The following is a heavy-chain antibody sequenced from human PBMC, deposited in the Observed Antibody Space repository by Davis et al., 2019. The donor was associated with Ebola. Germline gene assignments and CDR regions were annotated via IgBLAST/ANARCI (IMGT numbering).Heavy chain of an antibody. J-gene: IGHJ4*02. Sequence: SETLSLTCTVSGGSISSYYWSWIRQPPGKGLEWIGYIYYSGSTNYSPSLRGRVTISLDTSKNQFSLRLTSVTAADTAMYYCARDYYDSNGYLYYFDSWGQGTLVTVSS. CDR2: IYYSGST. CDR3: ARDYYDSNGYLYYFDS. V-gene: IGHV4-59*12. D-gene: IGHD3-22*01. CDR1: GGSISSYY.